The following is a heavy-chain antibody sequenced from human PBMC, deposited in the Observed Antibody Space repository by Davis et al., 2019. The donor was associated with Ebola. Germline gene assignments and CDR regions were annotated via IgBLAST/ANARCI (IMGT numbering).Heavy chain of an antibody. J-gene: IGHJ6*03. Sequence: GGSLRLSCKGSGYSFTSYWIGWVRQMPGKGLEWMGIIYPGDSDTRYSPSFQGQVTISADKSISTAYLQWSSLKASDTAMYYCARLPSSLFYYMDVWGKGTTVTVSS. D-gene: IGHD6-6*01. CDR3: ARLPSSLFYYMDV. CDR1: GYSFTSYW. V-gene: IGHV5-51*01. CDR2: IYPGDSDT.